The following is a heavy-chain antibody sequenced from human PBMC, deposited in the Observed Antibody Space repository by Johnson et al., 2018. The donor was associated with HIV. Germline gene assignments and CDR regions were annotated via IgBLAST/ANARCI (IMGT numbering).Heavy chain of an antibody. CDR2: INHDMSAI. D-gene: IGHD3-16*01. CDR3: ARGRGALDI. Sequence: VQLVVSLFSFFPPFFSLLLSFFFSFFPFLPSFFFFVRQAPGKGPEWVANINHDMSAIHYVDSVKGRLTVSRDNAKMSLFLQMNSLRAEDTAVYYCARGRGALDIWGQGTMVTVSS. V-gene: IGHV3-7*03. J-gene: IGHJ3*02. CDR1: FFPFLPSF.